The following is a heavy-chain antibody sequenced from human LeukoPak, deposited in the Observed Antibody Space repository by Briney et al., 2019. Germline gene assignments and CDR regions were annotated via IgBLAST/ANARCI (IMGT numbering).Heavy chain of an antibody. J-gene: IGHJ4*02. V-gene: IGHV3-53*01. D-gene: IGHD1-26*01. Sequence: GGSLRLSCAASGFNVNNNYMSWVRQAPGKGLEWVSVIYSGGRTYYADSVKGRLTISRDNSENTLYLQMNSLRAEDTAVYYCARGGSGGYRFDYWGQGTLVTVSS. CDR1: GFNVNNNY. CDR2: IYSGGRT. CDR3: ARGGSGGYRFDY.